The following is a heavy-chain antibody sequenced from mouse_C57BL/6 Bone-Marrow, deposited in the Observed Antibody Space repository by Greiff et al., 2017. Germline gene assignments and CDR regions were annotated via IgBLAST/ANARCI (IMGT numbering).Heavy chain of an antibody. Sequence: QVQLQQPGAELVMPGASVKLSCKASGYTFTSYTMHWVKQRPGQGLEWIGYINPSSGYTKYNQKFKDKATLTADKSSSTAYMQLSSLTSEDSAVYYCARGGYAVYAMDYWGQGTSVTVSS. J-gene: IGHJ4*01. V-gene: IGHV1S26*01. CDR1: GYTFTSYT. CDR2: INPSSGYT. D-gene: IGHD2-10*02. CDR3: ARGGYAVYAMDY.